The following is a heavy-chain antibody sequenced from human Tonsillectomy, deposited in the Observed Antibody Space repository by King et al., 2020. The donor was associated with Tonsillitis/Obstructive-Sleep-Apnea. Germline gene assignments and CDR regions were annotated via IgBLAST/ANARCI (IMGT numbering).Heavy chain of an antibody. D-gene: IGHD3-10*01. Sequence: QLQESGPGLVKPSETLSLTCTVSDGSISNYYWSWIRQPPGKGLEWIGYIYYSGGTNYNPSLKSRVTISVDTSKKQFSLKVTSVTAADTAVYFCARVREGEARSPRGYYYFYYMDVWGKGTTVTVSS. CDR3: ARVREGEARSPRGYYYFYYMDV. CDR1: DGSISNYY. J-gene: IGHJ6*03. V-gene: IGHV4-59*01. CDR2: IYYSGGT.